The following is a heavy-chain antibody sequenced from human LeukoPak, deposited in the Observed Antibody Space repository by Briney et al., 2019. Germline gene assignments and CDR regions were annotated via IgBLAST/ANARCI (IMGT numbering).Heavy chain of an antibody. J-gene: IGHJ3*02. CDR1: GFTFSNYA. CDR2: LTGGGSRT. V-gene: IGHV3-23*01. Sequence: GGSLRLSCAASGFTFSNYAMTWFRQAPGKGLEWVAGLTGGGSRTFYVDSVKGRFTVSRDNSKNKLYLQMDSLRADDTAVYYCAKGRHFASSCANDAFEIGDQGTLVSVSS. CDR3: AKGRHFASSCANDAFEI. D-gene: IGHD2-2*01.